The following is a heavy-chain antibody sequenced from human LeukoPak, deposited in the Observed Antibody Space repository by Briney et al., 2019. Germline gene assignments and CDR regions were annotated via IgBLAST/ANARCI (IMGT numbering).Heavy chain of an antibody. CDR3: ARVPTSSSSWSLTFDY. V-gene: IGHV3-30-3*01. D-gene: IGHD6-13*01. Sequence: PGRSLRLSCAASGFTFSSYAMHWVRQAPGKGLEWVAVISYDGSNKYYADSVKGRFTISRDNSKNTLYLQMNSLRAEDTAVYYCARVPTSSSSWSLTFDYWGQGTLVTVSS. CDR2: ISYDGSNK. CDR1: GFTFSSYA. J-gene: IGHJ4*02.